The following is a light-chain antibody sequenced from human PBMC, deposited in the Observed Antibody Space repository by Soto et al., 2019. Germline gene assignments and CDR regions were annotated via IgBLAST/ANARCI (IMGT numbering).Light chain of an antibody. V-gene: IGKV3-11*01. CDR3: QQRSVWPLT. Sequence: EIVLTQSPATLSLSPGETATLSCRASQSGSNYLAWYQQKPGQAPRLLIFDASERATGIAVRFSGSGSGTDFTLTSSSLEPEDVAVYYCQQRSVWPLTFGGGTKVEIK. CDR1: QSGSNY. CDR2: DAS. J-gene: IGKJ4*02.